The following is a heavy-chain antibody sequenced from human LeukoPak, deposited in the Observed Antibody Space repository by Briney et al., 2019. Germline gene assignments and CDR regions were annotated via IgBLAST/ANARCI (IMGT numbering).Heavy chain of an antibody. CDR3: ARHGGSLGYFDY. V-gene: IGHV4-59*08. Sequence: PSETLSLTCSVSGGSISTYYWSWIRQTPGKGLEWIGYVYDSGTTNYNPSLKGRVTISSDTSKNQFSLNLRSVNAADTAIYYCARHGGSLGYFDYWGQGTLATVSS. CDR2: VYDSGTT. CDR1: GGSISTYY. J-gene: IGHJ4*02. D-gene: IGHD1-26*01.